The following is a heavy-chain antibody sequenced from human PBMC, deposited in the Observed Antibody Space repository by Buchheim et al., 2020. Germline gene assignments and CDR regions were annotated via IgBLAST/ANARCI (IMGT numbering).Heavy chain of an antibody. D-gene: IGHD3-10*01. CDR1: GFTFSDYG. Sequence: QVQLVESGGGVVQPGRSLRLSCAASGFTFSDYGMHWVRQAPGKGLEWVTTIWDDGSNEYYIDSVKGRFTISRDNSKSTVYLQMDRLRVEDTAVYYCARECTSGNSKHGTTAYWGQGSL. CDR2: IWDDGSNE. J-gene: IGHJ4*03. V-gene: IGHV3-33*01. CDR3: ARECTSGNSKHGTTAY.